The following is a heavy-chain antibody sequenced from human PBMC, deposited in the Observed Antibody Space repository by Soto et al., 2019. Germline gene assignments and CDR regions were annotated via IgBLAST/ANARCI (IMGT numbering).Heavy chain of an antibody. CDR2: IYPTGST. CDR3: VKVGQESRNYFYYGMDV. CDR1: GGSVSSESHS. Sequence: SETLSLTCTVSGGSVSSESHSWSWIRQTPGKGLEWIGYIYPTGSTNYNPSLESRVTISIDTAKKQFSLKMSSLTTADTAVYYCVKVGQESRNYFYYGMDVWGQGITVTVSS. V-gene: IGHV4-61*01. J-gene: IGHJ6*02.